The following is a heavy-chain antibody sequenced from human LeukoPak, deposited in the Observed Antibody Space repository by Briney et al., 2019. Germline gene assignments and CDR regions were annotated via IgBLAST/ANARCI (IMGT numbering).Heavy chain of an antibody. D-gene: IGHD3-22*01. J-gene: IGHJ4*02. CDR3: AREETYYYDSSGYAYFDY. CDR1: GGSFSGYY. CDR2: IYHSGST. Sequence: SETLSLTCAVYGGSFSGYYWSWIRQPPGKGLEWIGSIYHSGSTYYNPSLKSRVTISVDTSKNQFSLKLSSVTAADTAVYYCAREETYYYDSSGYAYFDYWGQGTLVTVSS. V-gene: IGHV4-34*01.